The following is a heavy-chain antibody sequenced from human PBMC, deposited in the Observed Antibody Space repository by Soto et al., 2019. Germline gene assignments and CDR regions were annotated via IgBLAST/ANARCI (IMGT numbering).Heavy chain of an antibody. J-gene: IGHJ4*02. V-gene: IGHV3-21*04. D-gene: IGHD6-19*01. CDR1: GFTFSYYS. CDR3: ARGDGTGLYNSGWSPRY. Sequence: EVQLVESGGGLVKPGESVRVSCAASGFTFSYYSLHWVRQAPGKGLEWVSSISGSSTYIYYADRVKGRFTISRDNAKNSLYLRMDSLRAEDTAVYYCARGDGTGLYNSGWSPRYWGQGTLVTVSS. CDR2: ISGSSTYI.